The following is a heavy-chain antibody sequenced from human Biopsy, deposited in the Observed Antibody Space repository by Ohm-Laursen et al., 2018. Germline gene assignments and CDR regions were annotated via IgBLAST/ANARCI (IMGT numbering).Heavy chain of an antibody. CDR1: GFIFSDYG. CDR2: ISGSSNNI. Sequence: SLRLSCAAPGFIFSDYGIHWVRQAPGKGLEWVSGISGSSNNIIYADSVRGRFTISRDNAKSSLYLEMNSLRSEDTAFYYCTKRRTAVRPFDSWGHGTLVTVSS. D-gene: IGHD6-25*01. V-gene: IGHV3-9*01. CDR3: TKRRTAVRPFDS. J-gene: IGHJ4*01.